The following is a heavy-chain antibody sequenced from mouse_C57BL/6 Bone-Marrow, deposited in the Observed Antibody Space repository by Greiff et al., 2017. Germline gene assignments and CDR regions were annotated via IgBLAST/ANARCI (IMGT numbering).Heavy chain of an antibody. CDR3: AKRAGSSYPYYFDY. CDR1: GYTFTSYW. CDR2: IDPSDSYT. V-gene: IGHV1-69*01. Sequence: QVQLKQPGAELVMPGASVKLSCKASGYTFTSYWMHWVKQRPGQGLEWIGEIDPSDSYTNYNQKFKGKSTLTVDKSSSTAYMQLSSLTSEDSAVYYCAKRAGSSYPYYFDYGGQGTTLTVSS. D-gene: IGHD1-1*01. J-gene: IGHJ2*01.